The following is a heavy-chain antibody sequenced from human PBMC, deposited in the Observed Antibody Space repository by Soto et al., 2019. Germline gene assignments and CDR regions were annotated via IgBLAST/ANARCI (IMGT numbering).Heavy chain of an antibody. CDR2: IYSSGST. Sequence: PSVTLSVTCTAAGGSISSYDWSWIRQPPGKGLEWIGYIYSSGSTNYNPSLKSRVTISVDTSKNHFSLKLSSVTAADTAVYYCARHGSSSWSFDCWGQGTLVTVSS. D-gene: IGHD6-13*01. J-gene: IGHJ4*02. V-gene: IGHV4-59*08. CDR1: GGSISSYD. CDR3: ARHGSSSWSFDC.